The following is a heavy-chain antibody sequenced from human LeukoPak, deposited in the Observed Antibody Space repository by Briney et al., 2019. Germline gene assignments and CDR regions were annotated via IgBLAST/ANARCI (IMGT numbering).Heavy chain of an antibody. Sequence: ASVKVSCKASGYTFTGYYMHWVRQAPGQGLGWMGRINPNSGGTNYAQKFQGRVTMTRDTSISTVYMELSRLRSDDTAVYYCARVVNWGSGPFDYWGQGTLVTVSS. CDR1: GYTFTGYY. D-gene: IGHD7-27*01. CDR2: INPNSGGT. J-gene: IGHJ4*02. CDR3: ARVVNWGSGPFDY. V-gene: IGHV1-2*06.